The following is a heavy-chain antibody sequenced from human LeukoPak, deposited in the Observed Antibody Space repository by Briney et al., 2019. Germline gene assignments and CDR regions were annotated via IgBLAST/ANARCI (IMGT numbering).Heavy chain of an antibody. J-gene: IGHJ4*02. CDR2: ISGSGGST. V-gene: IGHV3-23*01. CDR1: GFTFSSYA. CDR3: AKDREDAEYYFDY. Sequence: GGSLRLSCAASGFTFSSYAMSWVRQAPGKGLEWVSAISGSGGSTYYADSVKGRFTISRDNSKNTLHLQMNSLRAEDTAVYYCAKDREDAEYYFDYWGQGTLVTVSP. D-gene: IGHD2-2*01.